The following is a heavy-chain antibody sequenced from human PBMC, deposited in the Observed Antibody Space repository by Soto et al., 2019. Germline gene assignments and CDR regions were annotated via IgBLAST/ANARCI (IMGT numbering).Heavy chain of an antibody. V-gene: IGHV3-23*01. CDR1: GFTFSSHV. J-gene: IGHJ4*02. Sequence: GGSVRRSCEASGFTFSSHVMSWVRQIPGKGLEYVSSISGSGGDTYYADAVQGRFTISRDNSRNTMYLQMNSLRAEDTAMYYCARILREGLRTYDYWGQGTLVTVSS. CDR2: ISGSGGDT. D-gene: IGHD4-17*01. CDR3: ARILREGLRTYDY.